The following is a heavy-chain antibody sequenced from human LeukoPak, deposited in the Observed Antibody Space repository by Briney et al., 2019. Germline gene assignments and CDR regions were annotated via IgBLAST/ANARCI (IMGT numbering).Heavy chain of an antibody. J-gene: IGHJ6*03. D-gene: IGHD1-7*01. Sequence: SETLSLTCAVYGGSFSNYYWSWIRQPPGKGLEWIGEVNDSGTINYNPSLMSRVTISVDKSKNQFSLKLSSVTAADTAVYYCARRWNYGRNYYIDVWGKGATVSVSS. CDR2: VNDSGTI. CDR3: ARRWNYGRNYYIDV. CDR1: GGSFSNYY. V-gene: IGHV4-34*01.